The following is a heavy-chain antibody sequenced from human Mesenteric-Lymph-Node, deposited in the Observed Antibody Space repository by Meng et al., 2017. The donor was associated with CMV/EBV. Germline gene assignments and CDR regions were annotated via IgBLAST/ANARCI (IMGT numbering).Heavy chain of an antibody. Sequence: ASVKVSCKASGYTFSGYYVHWVRQAPGQGLEWMGRINSNSGGTHYAQSFQGRVTMTRDTSISTVYMELGGLRADDTAVYYCTRDLHMAVPVSGYWGQGTLVTVSS. J-gene: IGHJ4*02. D-gene: IGHD3-3*01. V-gene: IGHV1-2*06. CDR1: GYTFSGYY. CDR2: INSNSGGT. CDR3: TRDLHMAVPVSGY.